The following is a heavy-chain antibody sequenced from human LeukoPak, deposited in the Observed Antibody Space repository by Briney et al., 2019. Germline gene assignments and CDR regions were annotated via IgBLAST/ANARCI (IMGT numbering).Heavy chain of an antibody. J-gene: IGHJ4*02. D-gene: IGHD6-13*01. CDR2: IRTDGGEK. V-gene: IGHV3-30*02. Sequence: GGSLRLSCAASGFTFRNYGMHWVRQAPGKGLEWVASIRTDGGEKYHADSVQGRFSISRDNSKNTLYLQMDSRRAEDTALYYCARIGYSTSWANFDCWGQGTLVTVSS. CDR1: GFTFRNYG. CDR3: ARIGYSTSWANFDC.